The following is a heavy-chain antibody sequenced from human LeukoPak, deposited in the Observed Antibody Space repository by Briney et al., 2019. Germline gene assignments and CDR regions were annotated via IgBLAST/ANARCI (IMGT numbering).Heavy chain of an antibody. Sequence: GGSLRLSCAGSRFTFSSYAMSWVRQAPGKGLQWVSTISGRGTDTYYADSVKGRFIISRDNSNSTLSLQMSSLRAEDTAVYYCAKAGSSSPYYFDYWGQGTLVTVSS. CDR1: RFTFSSYA. CDR2: ISGRGTDT. D-gene: IGHD6-6*01. CDR3: AKAGSSSPYYFDY. J-gene: IGHJ4*02. V-gene: IGHV3-23*01.